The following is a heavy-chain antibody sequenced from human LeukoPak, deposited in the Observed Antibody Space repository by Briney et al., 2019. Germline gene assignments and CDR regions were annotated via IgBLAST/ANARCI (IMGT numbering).Heavy chain of an antibody. Sequence: PGESLKISCKGSGYSFTSYWIGWVRQMPGKGLEWMGIIYPGDSDTRYSPSFQGQVTISADKSISTAYLQWSSLKTSDTAMYYCARRDYYDSSGYYYLDYWGQGTLVTVSS. J-gene: IGHJ4*02. CDR3: ARRDYYDSSGYYYLDY. CDR2: IYPGDSDT. D-gene: IGHD3-22*01. CDR1: GYSFTSYW. V-gene: IGHV5-51*03.